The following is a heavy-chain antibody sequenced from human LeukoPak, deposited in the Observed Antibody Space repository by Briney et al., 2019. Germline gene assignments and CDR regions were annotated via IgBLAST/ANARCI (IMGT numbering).Heavy chain of an antibody. CDR3: ARDSDSSGAHLLFDY. J-gene: IGHJ4*02. V-gene: IGHV1-18*01. Sequence: ASVKVSCKASGGTFSSYAISWVRQAPGQGPEWMGWVSAYNGNTNYAQKLQGRVTMTTDTSTSTAYMELRSLRSDDTAVYYCARDSDSSGAHLLFDYWGQGTLVTVSS. D-gene: IGHD6-19*01. CDR2: VSAYNGNT. CDR1: GGTFSSYA.